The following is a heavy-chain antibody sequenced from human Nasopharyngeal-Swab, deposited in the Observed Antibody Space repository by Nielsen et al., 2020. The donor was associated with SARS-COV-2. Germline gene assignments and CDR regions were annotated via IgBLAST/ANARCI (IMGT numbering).Heavy chain of an antibody. D-gene: IGHD5-18*01. CDR1: GFTLSSYS. CDR2: ISSSSTYI. CDR3: ARTGYSFGFDAFDV. Sequence: GESLKISCAASGFTLSSYSMNWVRQAPGKGLEWVSSISSSSTYIYYADSVKGRFTISRDNAKNSLYLQMNSLRAEDTAVYYCARTGYSFGFDAFDVWGQGTMVTVFS. J-gene: IGHJ3*01. V-gene: IGHV3-21*01.